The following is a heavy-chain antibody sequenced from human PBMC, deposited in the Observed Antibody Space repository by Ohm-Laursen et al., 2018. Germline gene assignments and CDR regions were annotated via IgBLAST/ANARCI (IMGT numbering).Heavy chain of an antibody. CDR2: ISSSGSTI. Sequence: SLRLSCSASGFTFSDYYMSWIRQAPGKGLEWVLYISSSGSTIYYADSVKGRFTISRDNAKNSLYLQMNSLRAEDTAVYYCARSWIAAAPTGSFQHWGQGTLVTVSS. V-gene: IGHV3-11*01. D-gene: IGHD6-13*01. CDR1: GFTFSDYY. J-gene: IGHJ1*01. CDR3: ARSWIAAAPTGSFQH.